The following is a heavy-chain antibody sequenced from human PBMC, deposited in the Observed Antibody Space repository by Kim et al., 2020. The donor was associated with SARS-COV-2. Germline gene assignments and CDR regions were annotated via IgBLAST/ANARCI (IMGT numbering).Heavy chain of an antibody. Sequence: NYAQKFQGRVTITADESTSTAYMELSSLRSEDTAVYYCAGGGYSYGPFDYWGQGTLVTVSS. D-gene: IGHD5-18*01. J-gene: IGHJ4*02. CDR3: AGGGYSYGPFDY. V-gene: IGHV1-69*01.